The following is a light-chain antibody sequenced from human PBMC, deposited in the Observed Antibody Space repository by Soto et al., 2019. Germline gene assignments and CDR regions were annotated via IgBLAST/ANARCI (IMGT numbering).Light chain of an antibody. CDR1: QTVSNN. CDR3: QQYGSSPSWT. J-gene: IGKJ1*01. CDR2: GAY. V-gene: IGKV3-20*01. Sequence: EIVMTQSPATLSVSPGESATLSCRASQTVSNNLAWYQQKPGQSPRLLIYGAYNRATGIPDRFSGSGSGTDFTLTISRLEPEDFAVYYCQQYGSSPSWTCGQGTKVDIK.